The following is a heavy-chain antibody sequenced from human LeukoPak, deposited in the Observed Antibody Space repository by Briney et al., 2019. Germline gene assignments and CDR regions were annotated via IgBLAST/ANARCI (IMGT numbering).Heavy chain of an antibody. J-gene: IGHJ4*02. CDR1: GGSVSRYY. CDR3: ARHGLQTSFDY. Sequence: SETLSLTCSVSGGSVSRYYWDWIRQPPGKAPEWIGYIYTSGSPHYNPSLRSRVTISVDTSKNQFSLKLGSVTAADTVVYYCARHGLQTSFDYWGRGILVTV. V-gene: IGHV4-4*09. CDR2: IYTSGSP. D-gene: IGHD4-11*01.